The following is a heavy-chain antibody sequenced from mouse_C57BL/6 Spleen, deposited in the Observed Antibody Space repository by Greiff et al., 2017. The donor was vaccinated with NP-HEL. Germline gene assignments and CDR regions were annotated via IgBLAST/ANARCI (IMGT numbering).Heavy chain of an antibody. CDR2: IDPANGNT. D-gene: IGHD1-1*01. CDR3: ARSWGACTVVAPYAMDY. J-gene: IGHJ4*01. CDR1: GFNIKNTY. Sequence: VQLQQSVAELVRPGASVKLSCTASGFNIKNTYMHWVKQRPEQGLEWIGRIDPANGNTKYAPKFQGKATITADTSSNTAYLQLSSLTSEDTAIYYCARSWGACTVVAPYAMDYWGQGTSVTVSS. V-gene: IGHV14-3*01.